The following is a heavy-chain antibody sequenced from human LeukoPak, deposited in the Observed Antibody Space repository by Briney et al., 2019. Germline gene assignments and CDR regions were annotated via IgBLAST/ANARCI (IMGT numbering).Heavy chain of an antibody. CDR2: INHSGST. V-gene: IGHV4-34*01. D-gene: IGHD5-18*01. J-gene: IGHJ4*02. CDR3: ARGVFVDTTMARYFDY. Sequence: SETLSLTCAVYGESFRGYGWSWIRQPPGKGLEWIGEINHSGSTNYNPSLKSRVTISVDTSKNQFSLKLSSVTAADTAVYYCARGVFVDTTMARYFDYWGQGTLVTVSS. CDR1: GESFRGYG.